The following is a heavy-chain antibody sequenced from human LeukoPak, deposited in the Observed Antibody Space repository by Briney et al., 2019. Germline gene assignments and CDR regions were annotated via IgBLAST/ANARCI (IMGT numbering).Heavy chain of an antibody. J-gene: IGHJ4*02. CDR1: GFTFSSYA. V-gene: IGHV3-30*09. CDR3: AREGAVAAFHF. Sequence: GRSLRLSCAASGFTFSSYAMHWVRQAPGKGLEWVAIISYDGTNKNYTDSVKGRFAISRDNSKNTLYLQMNSLRVEDTAVYYCAREGAVAAFHFWGQGTLVTISS. CDR2: ISYDGTNK. D-gene: IGHD6-19*01.